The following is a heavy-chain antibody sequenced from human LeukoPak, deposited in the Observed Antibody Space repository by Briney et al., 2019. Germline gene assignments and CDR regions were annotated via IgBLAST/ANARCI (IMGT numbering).Heavy chain of an antibody. Sequence: ASETLSLTCTVSGGYISSHYWSWIRQPPGKGLEWIGYIYYSGSTNYNPSLKSRVTISVDTSKNQFSLKLSSVTAADTAVYYCARVRAGALDYWGQGTLVTVSS. CDR2: IYYSGST. J-gene: IGHJ4*02. CDR1: GGYISSHY. CDR3: ARVRAGALDY. D-gene: IGHD1-26*01. V-gene: IGHV4-59*11.